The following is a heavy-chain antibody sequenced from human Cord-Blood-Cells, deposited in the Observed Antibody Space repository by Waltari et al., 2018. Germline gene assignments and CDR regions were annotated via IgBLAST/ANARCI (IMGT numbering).Heavy chain of an antibody. J-gene: IGHJ3*02. Sequence: QLQLQESGPGLVKPSETLSLTCTVSGGSISSSSYYWGLIRQPPGKGLEWIGSINYSWTTYYAPSLKGRVTISVDTSKNQLSLKLSSGTAADTAVYYCARPPLDMLTGYYTFDIWGQGTMVTVSS. CDR1: GGSISSSSYY. CDR2: INYSWTT. V-gene: IGHV4-39*01. CDR3: ARPPLDMLTGYYTFDI. D-gene: IGHD3-9*01.